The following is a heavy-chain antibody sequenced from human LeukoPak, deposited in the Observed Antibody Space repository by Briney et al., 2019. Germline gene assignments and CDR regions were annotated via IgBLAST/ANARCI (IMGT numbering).Heavy chain of an antibody. Sequence: SETLSLTCTVSGGSISSHYWSWIRQPPGKGLEWIGYIYYSGSTNYNPSLKSRVTISVDTSKNQFSLKLSSVTAADTAVYYCARGTSLDFWSGYYTGIEFDYWGQGTLVTASS. V-gene: IGHV4-59*11. CDR3: ARGTSLDFWSGYYTGIEFDY. CDR2: IYYSGST. CDR1: GGSISSHY. D-gene: IGHD3-3*01. J-gene: IGHJ4*02.